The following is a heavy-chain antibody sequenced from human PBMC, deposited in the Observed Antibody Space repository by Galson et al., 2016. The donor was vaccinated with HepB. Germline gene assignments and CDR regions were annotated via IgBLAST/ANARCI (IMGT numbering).Heavy chain of an antibody. V-gene: IGHV3-48*02. J-gene: IGHJ6*02. D-gene: IGHD3-10*01. Sequence: SLRLSCAASGFTFSSYSMNWVRQAPGKGLEWVSYIRSSSNTIYYADSVKGRFTISRDNAKNSLFLQMKSLRDEDTAVYYCARGFWFGLGRKYGMDVWCQGTTVTVPS. CDR3: ARGFWFGLGRKYGMDV. CDR2: IRSSSNTI. CDR1: GFTFSSYS.